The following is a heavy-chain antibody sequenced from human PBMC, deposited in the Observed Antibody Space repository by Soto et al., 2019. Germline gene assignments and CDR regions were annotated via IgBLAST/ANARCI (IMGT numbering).Heavy chain of an antibody. CDR1: GFTFSDYE. V-gene: IGHV3-48*03. J-gene: IGHJ5*02. Sequence: EVQLVESGGALVQPGGSLRLSCAASGFTFSDYEMNWVRQTPGKGLEWVSYISGSSSTIYYADSVKGRFTISRDNAKNSLYLQMHSLRVDDTAVYYCAREGGFDGFDPWGQGTVVTVSS. D-gene: IGHD3-10*01. CDR3: AREGGFDGFDP. CDR2: ISGSSSTI.